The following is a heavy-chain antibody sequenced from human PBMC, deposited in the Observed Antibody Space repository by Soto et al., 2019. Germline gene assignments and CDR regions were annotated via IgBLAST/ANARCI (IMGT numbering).Heavy chain of an antibody. Sequence: QVQLVESGGGVVQPGRSLRLSCAASGFTFSSYGMHWVRQAPGKGLEWVAVIWYDGSNKYYADSVKGRFTISRDNSKNTLYLQMNSRRAENRAGYYCASYNDLPIDYWGQGTLVTVSS. J-gene: IGHJ4*02. CDR2: IWYDGSNK. D-gene: IGHD1-20*01. CDR3: ASYNDLPIDY. CDR1: GFTFSSYG. V-gene: IGHV3-33*01.